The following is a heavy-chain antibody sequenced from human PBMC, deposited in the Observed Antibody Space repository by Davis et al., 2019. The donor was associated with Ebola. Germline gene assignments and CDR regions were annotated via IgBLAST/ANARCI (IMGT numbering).Heavy chain of an antibody. CDR3: ATTQWLREFDN. Sequence: LSLTCAASGFTVSSNHMSWVRQAPGKGLEWVSVIYDHSTAYADSVRGRFIISRDKSNNTLYLEMSSLRVDDTAVYYCATTQWLREFDNWGQGTLVTVSS. J-gene: IGHJ4*02. V-gene: IGHV3-53*05. CDR1: GFTVSSNH. D-gene: IGHD6-19*01. CDR2: IYDHST.